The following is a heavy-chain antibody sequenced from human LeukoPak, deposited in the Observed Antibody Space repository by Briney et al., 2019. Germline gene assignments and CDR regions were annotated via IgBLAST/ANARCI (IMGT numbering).Heavy chain of an antibody. CDR2: INSDGSST. V-gene: IGHV3-74*01. D-gene: IGHD6-19*01. CDR1: GLTFSNYW. J-gene: IGHJ4*02. Sequence: GGSLRLSCAVSGLTFSNYWMHWVRQAPGKGLVWVSRINSDGSSTSYAGSVKGRFTISRDNAKNTLYLQMNSLRVEDTAVYYCARDRRAVTYDYWGQGTLVTVSS. CDR3: ARDRRAVTYDY.